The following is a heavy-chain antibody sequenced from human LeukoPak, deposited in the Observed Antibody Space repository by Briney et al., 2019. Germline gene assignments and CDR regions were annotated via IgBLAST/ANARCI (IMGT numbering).Heavy chain of an antibody. V-gene: IGHV3-53*01. D-gene: IGHD3-3*01. CDR2: IYSGGST. Sequence: GGSLRLSCAASGFTISSNYMSWVRQAPGKGLEWVSVIYSGGSTYYADSVKGRFTISRDNAKNTLYLQMNSLRADDTAVYYCAKYDGTSHCLGSRVQGTLVTVSS. CDR3: AKYDGTSHCLGS. CDR1: GFTISSNY. J-gene: IGHJ4*02.